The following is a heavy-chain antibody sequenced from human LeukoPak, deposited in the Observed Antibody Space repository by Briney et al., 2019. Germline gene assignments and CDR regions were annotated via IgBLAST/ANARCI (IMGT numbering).Heavy chain of an antibody. CDR1: DGSISSSSYY. Sequence: PSETLSLTCTVSDGSISSSSYYWGWIRQPPGKGLEWIGSIYYSGSTYYNPSLKSRVTISVDTSKNQFSLKLSSVTAADTAVYYCARGGSYYYDSSGLSWGQGTLVTVSS. D-gene: IGHD3-22*01. J-gene: IGHJ5*02. CDR2: IYYSGST. V-gene: IGHV4-39*07. CDR3: ARGGSYYYDSSGLS.